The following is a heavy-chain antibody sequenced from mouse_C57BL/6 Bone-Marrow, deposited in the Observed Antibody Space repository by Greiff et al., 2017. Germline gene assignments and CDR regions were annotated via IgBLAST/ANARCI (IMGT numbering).Heavy chain of an antibody. J-gene: IGHJ4*01. V-gene: IGHV1-81*01. CDR3: ARALYGKDYAMDY. CDR1: GYTFTSYG. CDR2: IYPRSGNT. Sequence: LVESGAELARPGASVKLSCKASGYTFTSYGISWVKQRTGQGLEWIGEIYPRSGNTYYNEKFKGKATLTADKSSSTAYMQLSSLTSEDSAVYFCARALYGKDYAMDYWGQGTSVTVSS. D-gene: IGHD2-1*01.